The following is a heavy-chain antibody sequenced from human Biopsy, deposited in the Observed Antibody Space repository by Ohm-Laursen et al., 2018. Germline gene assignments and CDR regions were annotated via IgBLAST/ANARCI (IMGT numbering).Heavy chain of an antibody. V-gene: IGHV4-4*07. Sequence: SETLSLTCTVSGGSLSGYSWNWIRQPAGKGLEWIGRIYTSGSPNYNLSLESRVTMSVDTSKNQFSLNLRSVTAADTAVYYCARGTGRYYVYGAFDIWGQGTVVTVSS. CDR2: IYTSGSP. D-gene: IGHD1-26*01. J-gene: IGHJ3*02. CDR3: ARGTGRYYVYGAFDI. CDR1: GGSLSGYS.